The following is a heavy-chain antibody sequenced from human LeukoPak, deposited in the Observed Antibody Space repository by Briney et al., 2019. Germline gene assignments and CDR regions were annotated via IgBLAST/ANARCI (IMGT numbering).Heavy chain of an antibody. CDR2: IYSGGST. V-gene: IGHV3-53*01. CDR1: GFTVSSNY. CDR3: ARVGIGGSYSYFDY. D-gene: IGHD1-26*01. J-gene: IGHJ4*02. Sequence: PGGSLRLSCAASGFTVSSNYMSWVRQAPGKGLEGVSVIYSGGSTYYADSVKGRFTISRDNSENTLYLQMNSLRAEDTAVYYCARVGIGGSYSYFDYWGQGTLVTVSS.